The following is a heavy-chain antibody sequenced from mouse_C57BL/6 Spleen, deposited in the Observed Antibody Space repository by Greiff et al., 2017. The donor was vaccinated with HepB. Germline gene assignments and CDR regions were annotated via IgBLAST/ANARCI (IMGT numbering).Heavy chain of an antibody. CDR2: IDPETGGT. J-gene: IGHJ2*01. V-gene: IGHV1-15*01. D-gene: IGHD2-2*01. CDR1: GYTFTDYE. CDR3: TRGGYDY. Sequence: QVQLKQSGAELVRPGASVTLSCKASGYTFTDYEMHWGKQTPVHGLEWIGAIDPETGGTAYNQKFKGKAILTADKSSSTAYMELRSLTSEDSAVYYCTRGGYDYWGQGTTLTVSS.